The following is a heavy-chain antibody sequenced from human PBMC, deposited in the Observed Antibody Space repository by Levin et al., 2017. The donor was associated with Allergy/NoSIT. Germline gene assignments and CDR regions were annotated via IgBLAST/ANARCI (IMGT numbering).Heavy chain of an antibody. J-gene: IGHJ6*02. CDR2: INWKGGVL. Sequence: GGSLRLSCEASGFMFDDYGMHWVRQAPGKGLEWLPGINWKGGVLGYADSVKGRFTISRDNAKKSLYLELNSLRPEDTALYYCAKDKLVKSYYYGMDVWGQGTTVTVSS. V-gene: IGHV3-9*01. D-gene: IGHD1-7*01. CDR3: AKDKLVKSYYYGMDV. CDR1: GFMFDDYG.